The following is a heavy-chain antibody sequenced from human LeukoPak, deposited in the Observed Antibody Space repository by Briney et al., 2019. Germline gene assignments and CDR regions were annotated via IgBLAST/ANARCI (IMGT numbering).Heavy chain of an antibody. CDR3: ARLPKKYYYGSGRNLGPAYYFDY. V-gene: IGHV4-34*01. J-gene: IGHJ4*02. CDR1: GGAFSGYY. CDR2: MNHSGSS. D-gene: IGHD3-10*01. Sequence: SETLSLTCAVYGGAFSGYYWSWIRQPPGKGLEWIGEMNHSGSSNYSPSLKSRVIVSVDTSKNQFSLKLSSVTAADTAVYYCARLPKKYYYGSGRNLGPAYYFDYWGQGTLVTVSS.